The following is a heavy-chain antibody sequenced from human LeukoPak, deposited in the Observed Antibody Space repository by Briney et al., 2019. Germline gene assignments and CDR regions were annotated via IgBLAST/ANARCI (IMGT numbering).Heavy chain of an antibody. J-gene: IGHJ6*02. CDR2: ISSSSSYM. V-gene: IGHV3-21*01. CDR3: ARGDYGMDV. CDR1: GFTFSSYS. Sequence: PGGSLRLSCAASGFTFSSYSMNWVRQAPGKGLEWVSSISSSSSYMYYADSVKGRFTISRDNAKNSLYLQMNSLRAEDTAVYYCARGDYGMDVWGQGTTVTVSS.